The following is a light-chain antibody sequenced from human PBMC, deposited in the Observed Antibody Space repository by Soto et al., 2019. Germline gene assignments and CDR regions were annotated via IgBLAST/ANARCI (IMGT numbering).Light chain of an antibody. CDR1: QSVSNN. Sequence: EIVMKKSPATLSVSPGDRATLSCRASQSVSNNLAWYQQSPGQANRLLIYGASTRATGIPARFSGCGSGTEFTLTISSLQSEDFAVYYCQQYNNWPPGTFGQGTKVE. CDR2: GAS. V-gene: IGKV3-15*01. J-gene: IGKJ1*01. CDR3: QQYNNWPPGT.